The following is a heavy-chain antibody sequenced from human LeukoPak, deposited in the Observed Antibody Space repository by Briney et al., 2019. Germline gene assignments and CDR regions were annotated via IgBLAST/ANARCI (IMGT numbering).Heavy chain of an antibody. CDR2: INPNSGGT. D-gene: IGHD1-1*01. CDR3: ARRYKGTTGTTDY. J-gene: IGHJ4*02. CDR1: GYTFTGYY. V-gene: IGHV1-2*02. Sequence: GASVKVSCKASGYTFTGYYMHWVRQAPGQGLEWMGWINPNSGGTNYAQKFQGRVTMTRDTSISTAYMELSRLRSDDTAVYYCARRYKGTTGTTDYWGQGTLVTVSS.